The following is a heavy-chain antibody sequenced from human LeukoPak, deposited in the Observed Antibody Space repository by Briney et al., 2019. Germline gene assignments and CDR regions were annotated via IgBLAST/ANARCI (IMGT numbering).Heavy chain of an antibody. V-gene: IGHV3-30*18. J-gene: IGHJ4*02. CDR2: ISYDGSNK. Sequence: GGSLRLSCAASGFTFSSYGMHWVRQAPGKGLEWVAVISYDGSNKYYADSVKGRFTISRDNSKNTLYLQMNSLRAEDTAVYYCAKDLGYSGGLDYWGQGTLVTVSS. CDR3: AKDLGYSGGLDY. CDR1: GFTFSSYG. D-gene: IGHD6-19*01.